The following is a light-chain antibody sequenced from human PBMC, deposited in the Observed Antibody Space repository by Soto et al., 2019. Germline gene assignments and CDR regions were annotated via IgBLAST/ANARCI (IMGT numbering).Light chain of an antibody. J-gene: IGKJ2*02. CDR3: QQYNKWPRT. V-gene: IGKV3-15*01. Sequence: MKQSPASLSVTKRERATLSCSACQSINSDVAWYQQKPGQAPRLLIYGASTTATGIPARFSGSGSGTEFTLTISCLQSEYFAVYNCQQYNKWPRTFGQGSKVDVK. CDR2: GAS. CDR1: QSINSD.